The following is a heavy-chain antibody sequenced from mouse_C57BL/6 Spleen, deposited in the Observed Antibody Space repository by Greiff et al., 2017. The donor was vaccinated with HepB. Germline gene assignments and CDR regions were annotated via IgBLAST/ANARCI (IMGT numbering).Heavy chain of an antibody. CDR2: IRNKANGYTT. V-gene: IGHV7-3*01. CDR1: GFTFTDYY. Sequence: DVMLVESGGGLVQPGGSLSLSCAASGFTFTDYYMSWVRQPPGKALEWLGFIRNKANGYTTEYSASVKGRFTISRDNSQSILYLQMNALRAEDSATYYCARYGTTGAMDYWGQGTSVTVSS. D-gene: IGHD1-1*01. CDR3: ARYGTTGAMDY. J-gene: IGHJ4*01.